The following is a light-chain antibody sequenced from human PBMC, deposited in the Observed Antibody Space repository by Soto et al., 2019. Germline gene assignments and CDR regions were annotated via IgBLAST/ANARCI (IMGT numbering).Light chain of an antibody. J-gene: IGKJ3*01. CDR3: QKYNGAPLLFT. CDR2: AAS. V-gene: IGKV1-27*01. CDR1: HDIGNS. Sequence: DIQMTQSPSSLSASVGDRVTITCRVGHDIGNSLAWYQQEPGQVPKLVIFAASTLQSGVPSRFSGSGSGTDFTLTINILQPEDVATYYCQKYNGAPLLFTFGPGTKVDIK.